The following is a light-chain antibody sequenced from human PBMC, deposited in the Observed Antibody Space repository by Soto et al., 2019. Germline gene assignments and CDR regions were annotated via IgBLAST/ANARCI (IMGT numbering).Light chain of an antibody. J-gene: IGLJ2*01. CDR1: DSNIGNHY. V-gene: IGLV1-51*01. Sequence: QSALTQPPSVSAAPGQKVTISCSGGDSNIGNHYVSWYQQLPGTAPKVLIYDDNRRPSGIPQRFSGSKSGTSATLGITGLQTGDEDDYYCGTWETSLTAVVFGGGTKLTVL. CDR2: DDN. CDR3: GTWETSLTAVV.